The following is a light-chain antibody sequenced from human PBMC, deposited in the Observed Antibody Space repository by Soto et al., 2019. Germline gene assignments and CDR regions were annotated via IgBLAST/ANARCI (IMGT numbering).Light chain of an antibody. V-gene: IGLV1-40*01. Sequence: QSVRSQPTSVSGAPGHRVAISCTGSSSNIGAGYDVHWYQQLPGTAPKLLIYGNSNRLSGVPDRFSGSKSGTSASLAITGLQAEDEADYYCQSYDSSLSGYVFGTGTKVTVL. CDR1: SSNIGAGYD. CDR2: GNS. J-gene: IGLJ1*01. CDR3: QSYDSSLSGYV.